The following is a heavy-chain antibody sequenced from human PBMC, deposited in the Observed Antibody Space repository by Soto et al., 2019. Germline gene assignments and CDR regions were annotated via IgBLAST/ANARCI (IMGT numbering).Heavy chain of an antibody. CDR3: ARAVGRYYYYYGMDV. V-gene: IGHV3-30-3*01. D-gene: IGHD1-26*01. CDR2: ISYDGSNK. Sequence: PGGSLRLSCAASGFTFSSYAMHWVRQAPGKGLEWVAVISYDGSNKYYADSVKGRFTISRDNSKNTLYLQMNSLRAEDTAVYYCARAVGRYYYYYGMDVWGQGTTVTVSS. CDR1: GFTFSSYA. J-gene: IGHJ6*02.